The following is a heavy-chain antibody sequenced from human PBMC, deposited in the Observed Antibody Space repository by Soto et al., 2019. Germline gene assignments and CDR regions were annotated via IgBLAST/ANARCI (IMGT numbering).Heavy chain of an antibody. CDR2: INCYSGYT. J-gene: IGHJ5*02. CDR1: GYTFSSYG. CDR3: ASYFLNDYGDPGWFDP. Sequence: QVQLVQSGVEVKGPGASVTVSCKASGYTFSSYGIAWVRQAPGQGLEWLGWINCYSGYTHYVQTFQGRISFTTDSSASTASLELRSLISDDTAVYYCASYFLNDYGDPGWFDPWGQGTLVTVSS. V-gene: IGHV1-18*01. D-gene: IGHD4-17*01.